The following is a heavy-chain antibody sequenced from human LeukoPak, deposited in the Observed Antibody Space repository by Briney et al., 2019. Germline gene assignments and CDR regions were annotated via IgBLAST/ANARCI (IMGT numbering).Heavy chain of an antibody. CDR1: GGSFSGYY. CDR3: ARGKWFDP. V-gene: IGHV4-34*01. Sequence: PSETLSLTCAVYGGSFSGYYWSWIRQPPGKGLEWIGEITHSGSTNYNPSLKSRVTISIDTSKNQFSLKLSSVTAADMAVYYCARGKWFDPWGQGTLVTVSS. J-gene: IGHJ5*02. CDR2: ITHSGST.